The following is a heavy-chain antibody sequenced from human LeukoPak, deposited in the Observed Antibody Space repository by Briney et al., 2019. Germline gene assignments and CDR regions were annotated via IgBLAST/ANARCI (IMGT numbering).Heavy chain of an antibody. CDR2: IYSGGST. J-gene: IGHJ4*02. CDR1: GFTVSSNY. CDR3: ARDSGYDAGGCYFDY. D-gene: IGHD5-12*01. Sequence: GGSLRLSCAASGFTVSSNYMSWVRQAPGKGLEWVSVIYSGGSTYYADSVKGRFTISRDNSKNTLYLQMNSLRAEDTAVYYCARDSGYDAGGCYFDYWGQGTLVTVSS. V-gene: IGHV3-53*01.